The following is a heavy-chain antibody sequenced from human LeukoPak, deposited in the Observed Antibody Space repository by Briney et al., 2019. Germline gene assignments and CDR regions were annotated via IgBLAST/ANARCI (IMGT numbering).Heavy chain of an antibody. D-gene: IGHD6-19*01. CDR1: GFTFSSYA. J-gene: IGHJ4*02. CDR2: ISGSGDST. CDR3: TKGGHSSGWAPDY. V-gene: IGHV3-23*01. Sequence: GGSLRLSCAAPGFTFSSYAMSWVRQAPGKGLKWVSAISGSGDSTYYADSVKGRFTISRDNSKNTLYLQMNSLRAEDTAVYYCTKGGHSSGWAPDYWGQGTLVTVSS.